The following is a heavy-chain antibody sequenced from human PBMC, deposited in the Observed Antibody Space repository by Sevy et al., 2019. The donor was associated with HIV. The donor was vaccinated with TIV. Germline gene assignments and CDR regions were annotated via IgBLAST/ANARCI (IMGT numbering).Heavy chain of an antibody. CDR2: ISAYNGNT. V-gene: IGHV1-18*01. Sequence: ASVKVSCKASGYTFTSYGISWVRQAPGQGLEWMGWISAYNGNTNYAQKLQGRVTMTTDTSTSTAYMELRSLRSDDTAVYYCARDLREYSSSSKYYFDYWGQGILVTVSS. CDR3: ARDLREYSSSSKYYFDY. D-gene: IGHD6-6*01. CDR1: GYTFTSYG. J-gene: IGHJ4*02.